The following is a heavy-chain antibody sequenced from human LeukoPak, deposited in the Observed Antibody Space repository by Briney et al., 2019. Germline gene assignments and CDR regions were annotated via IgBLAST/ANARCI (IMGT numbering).Heavy chain of an antibody. CDR1: DGSISCSY. CDR2: IHHSGNT. CDR3: VRWQYCGGNCFFSAFDI. J-gene: IGHJ3*02. D-gene: IGHD2-21*01. Sequence: SETLSLTCTVSDGSISCSYWSWIRQSPGKGLEWIGYIHHSGNTNSSPPLKSRVTISVDTPKNQFSLKLNSVTAADTAIYYCVRWQYCGGNCFFSAFDIWGQGKMVTVSS. V-gene: IGHV4-59*01.